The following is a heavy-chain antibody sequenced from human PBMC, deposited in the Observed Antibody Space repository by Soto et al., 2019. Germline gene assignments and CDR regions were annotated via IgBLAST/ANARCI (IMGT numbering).Heavy chain of an antibody. D-gene: IGHD1-7*01. CDR3: ARLKEDLELLRYYYYYSTDV. Sequence: GGSLILSCAASGFTVSSNYMSWVRQAPGKGLEWVSVIYSGGSTYYADSVKGRFTISRHNSKNTLYLQMNSLRAEDTAVYYCARLKEDLELLRYYYYYSTDVWGKGTTVTVSS. V-gene: IGHV3-53*04. CDR2: IYSGGST. J-gene: IGHJ6*03. CDR1: GFTVSSNY.